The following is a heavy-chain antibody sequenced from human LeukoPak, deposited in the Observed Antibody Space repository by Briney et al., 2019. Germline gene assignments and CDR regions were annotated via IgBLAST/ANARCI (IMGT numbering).Heavy chain of an antibody. CDR2: ISGSGGST. Sequence: GGSLRLSCAASGFTFTSFAMSWVRQAPGKGLEWVSAISGSGGSTYYADSVKGRFTISRDNSKNTLYLQMNSLRAEDTAVYFCAKAPVTSCRGAYCYPFDSWGQGTLVTVSS. J-gene: IGHJ4*02. CDR1: GFTFTSFA. D-gene: IGHD2-21*01. V-gene: IGHV3-23*01. CDR3: AKAPVTSCRGAYCYPFDS.